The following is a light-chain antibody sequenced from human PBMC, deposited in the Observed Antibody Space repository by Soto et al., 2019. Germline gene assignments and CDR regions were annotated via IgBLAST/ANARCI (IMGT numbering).Light chain of an antibody. CDR3: QQSNTMPWT. CDR2: AAS. V-gene: IGKV1-39*01. CDR1: QSISGY. J-gene: IGKJ1*01. Sequence: DIQMTQSPSSLSASVGDRVTIACRASQSISGYLNWYQKKSGQAPKLLMYAASTLQSGVPSRFSGSGSGTEFTLTIRSLQPEDSATYFCQQSNTMPWTFGQGTKVDIK.